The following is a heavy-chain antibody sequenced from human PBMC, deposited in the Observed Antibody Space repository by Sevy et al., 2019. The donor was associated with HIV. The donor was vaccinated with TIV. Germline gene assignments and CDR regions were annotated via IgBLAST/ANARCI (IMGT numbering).Heavy chain of an antibody. CDR2: ISSSSSYI. CDR3: ARDQPSYGDYFFDY. Sequence: GGSLRLSCAASVFTFSSYSMNWVRQAPGKGLEWVSSISSSSSYIYYADSVKGRFTISRDNAKNSLYLQMNSLRAEDTAVYYCARDQPSYGDYFFDYWGQGTLVTVSS. D-gene: IGHD4-17*01. J-gene: IGHJ4*02. CDR1: VFTFSSYS. V-gene: IGHV3-21*01.